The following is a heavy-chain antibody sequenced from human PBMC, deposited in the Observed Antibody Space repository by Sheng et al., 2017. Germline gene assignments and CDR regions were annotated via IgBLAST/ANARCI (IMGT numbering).Heavy chain of an antibody. J-gene: IGHJ4*02. V-gene: IGHV1-69*13. Sequence: QVQLVQSGAEVKKPGSSVKVSCKASGGTFSSYAISWVRQAPGQGLEWMGGIIPIFGTANYAQKFQGRVTITADESTSTAYMELSSLRSEDTAVYYCARVTRGYGGNPAGYYFDYWGQGTLVTVSS. CDR2: IIPIFGTA. CDR3: ARVTRGYGGNPAGYYFDY. CDR1: GGTFSSYA. D-gene: IGHD2-15*01.